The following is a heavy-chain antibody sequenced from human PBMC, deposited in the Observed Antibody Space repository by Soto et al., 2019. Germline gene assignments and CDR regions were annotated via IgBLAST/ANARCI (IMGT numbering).Heavy chain of an antibody. J-gene: IGHJ6*02. CDR2: IIPIFGTA. D-gene: IGHD5-18*01. CDR1: GGTFSTYA. CDR3: ARARGYSYGPYYYYYGLDV. V-gene: IGHV1-69*13. Sequence: SVKVSCKASGGTFSTYAISWVRQAPGQGLEWMGGIIPIFGTANYAQKFQGGVTITADESTSTAYMELNSLRSEDTAVYFCARARGYSYGPYYYYYGLDVWGQGTTVTVSS.